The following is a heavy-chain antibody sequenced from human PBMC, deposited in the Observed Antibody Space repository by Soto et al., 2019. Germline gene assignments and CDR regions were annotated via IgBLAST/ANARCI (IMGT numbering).Heavy chain of an antibody. CDR1: GYTFTNYW. CDR3: AASIFYYGMDV. Sequence: GESMKISCKGSGYTFTNYWIGWVRQMPGKGLEWMGIIYPGDSDTKYNPSFQGQVTISADKSITTTYLRWTSLKASDTAIYYCAASIFYYGMDVWGQGTTVTVSS. CDR2: IYPGDSDT. J-gene: IGHJ6*02. V-gene: IGHV5-51*01.